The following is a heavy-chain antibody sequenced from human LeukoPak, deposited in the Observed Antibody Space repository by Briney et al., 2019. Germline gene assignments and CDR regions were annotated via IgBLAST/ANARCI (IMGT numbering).Heavy chain of an antibody. CDR1: GGSISSSSYY. V-gene: IGHV4-31*03. CDR3: ARRLSSSNWGYAFDI. Sequence: SETLSLTCTVSGGSISSSSYYWGWIRQHPGKGLEWIGYIYYSGSTYYNPSLKSRVTISVDTSKNQFSLKLSSVTAADTAVYYCARRLSSSNWGYAFDIXXXGTXVTVXS. D-gene: IGHD6-13*01. CDR2: IYYSGST. J-gene: IGHJ3*02.